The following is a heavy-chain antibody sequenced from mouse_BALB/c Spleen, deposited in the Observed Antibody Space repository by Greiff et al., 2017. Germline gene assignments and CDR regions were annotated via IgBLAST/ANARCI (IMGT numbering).Heavy chain of an antibody. V-gene: IGHV5-6-5*01. CDR1: GFTFSSYA. CDR3: ARGGRLLRGYAMDY. CDR2: ISSGGST. D-gene: IGHD1-1*01. J-gene: IGHJ4*01. Sequence: DVMLVESGGGLVKPGGSLKLSCAASGFTFSSYAMSWVRQTPEKRLEWVASISSGGSTYYPDSVKGRFTISRDNARNILYLQMSSLRSEDTAMYYCARGGRLLRGYAMDYWGQGTSVTVSS.